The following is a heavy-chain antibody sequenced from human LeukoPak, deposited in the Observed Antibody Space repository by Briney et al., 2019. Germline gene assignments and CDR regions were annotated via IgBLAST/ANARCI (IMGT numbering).Heavy chain of an antibody. CDR2: INPNSGGT. D-gene: IGHD2-2*02. CDR1: GYTFTGYY. J-gene: IGHJ3*02. V-gene: IGHV1-2*02. CDR3: ARDLPDLGYCSSTSCYSAFDI. Sequence: ASVTVSCKASGYTFTGYYMHWVRQAPGQGLEWMGWINPNSGGTNYAQKFQGRVTMTRDTSISTAYMELSRLRSDDTAVYYCARDLPDLGYCSSTSCYSAFDIWGQGTMVTVSS.